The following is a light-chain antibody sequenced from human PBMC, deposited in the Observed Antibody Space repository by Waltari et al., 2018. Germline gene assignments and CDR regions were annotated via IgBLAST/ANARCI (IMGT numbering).Light chain of an antibody. J-gene: IGLJ2*01. CDR1: TRDVGGYNY. V-gene: IGLV2-23*02. Sequence: QSALPQPASVSGSPGQSITISCAGTTRDVGGYNYVPWYQHHPGKAPKLMIYDVTQRPSGVSSRFSGSKSGNTASLTISGLQTDDEGDYYCCSYGGGSTVIFGGGTKLTVL. CDR3: CSYGGGSTVI. CDR2: DVT.